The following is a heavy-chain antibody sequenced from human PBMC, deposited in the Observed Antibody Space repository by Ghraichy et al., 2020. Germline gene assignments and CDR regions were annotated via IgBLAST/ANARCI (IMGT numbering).Heavy chain of an antibody. J-gene: IGHJ3*02. Sequence: GGSLRLSCAASGFTFSSYAMSWVRQAPGKGLEWVSAISGSGGSTYYADSVKGRFTISRDNSKNTLYLQMNSLRAEDTAVYYCANGHYYGSGSYPADAFDIWGQGTMVTVSS. CDR3: ANGHYYGSGSYPADAFDI. D-gene: IGHD3-10*01. CDR1: GFTFSSYA. V-gene: IGHV3-23*01. CDR2: ISGSGGST.